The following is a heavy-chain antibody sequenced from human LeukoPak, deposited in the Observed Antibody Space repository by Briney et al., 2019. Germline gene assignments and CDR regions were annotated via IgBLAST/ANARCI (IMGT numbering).Heavy chain of an antibody. J-gene: IGHJ6*02. V-gene: IGHV3-30*18. CDR3: AKAKAVAGLYYYYYYYGMDV. CDR1: GFTFSSYG. D-gene: IGHD6-19*01. CDR2: ISCDGSNK. Sequence: GGSLRLSCAASGFTFSSYGMHWVRQAPGKGPEWVAVISCDGSNKYYADSVKGRFTISRDNSKNTLYLQMNSLRAEDTAVYYCAKAKAVAGLYYYYYYYGMDVWGQGTTVTVSS.